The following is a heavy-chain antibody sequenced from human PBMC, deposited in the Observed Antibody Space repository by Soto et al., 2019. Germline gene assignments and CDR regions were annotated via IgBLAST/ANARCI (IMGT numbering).Heavy chain of an antibody. CDR2: IDPRDSYT. V-gene: IGHV5-10-1*03. CDR3: ARRGSSGLFTLMPFDI. D-gene: IGHD6-19*01. J-gene: IGHJ3*02. Sequence: EVQLVQSGAEVKKPGESLRISCKGSGYSFTDFWINWVRQMPGKGLEWMGRIDPRDSYTNFSPSFQGHVTISVDKSITTAYLHWSSLKASDTAMYYCARRGSSGLFTLMPFDIWGKGTMVTVSS. CDR1: GYSFTDFW.